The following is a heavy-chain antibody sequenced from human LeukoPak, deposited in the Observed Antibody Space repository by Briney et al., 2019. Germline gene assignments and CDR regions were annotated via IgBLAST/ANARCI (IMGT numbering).Heavy chain of an antibody. CDR2: IRYDGSNK. Sequence: PGGSLRLSCAASGFTFSSYGMHWVRQAPGKGLEWVAFIRYDGSNKYYADSVKGRFTISRDNSKNTLYLQMNSLRADDTAVYYCARVAFRSSSYISGIEYWGQGTLVTVSS. CDR3: ARVAFRSSSYISGIEY. CDR1: GFTFSSYG. V-gene: IGHV3-30*02. D-gene: IGHD6-6*01. J-gene: IGHJ4*02.